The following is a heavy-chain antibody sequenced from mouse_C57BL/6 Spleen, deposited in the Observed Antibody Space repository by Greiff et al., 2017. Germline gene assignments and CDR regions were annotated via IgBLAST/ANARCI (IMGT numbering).Heavy chain of an antibody. J-gene: IGHJ1*03. V-gene: IGHV1-82*01. CDR2: IYPGDGNT. Sequence: VQLQQSGPELVKPGASVKISCKASGYAFSSSWMNWVKQRPGKGLEWIGRIYPGDGNTNYNGKFKGKATLTVDTSSSTAYMQLSSLTSEDSAVDYCARCDDDDYDVYFDDWGTGTTVTVAS. CDR1: GYAFSSSW. CDR3: ARCDDDDYDVYFDD. D-gene: IGHD2-13*01.